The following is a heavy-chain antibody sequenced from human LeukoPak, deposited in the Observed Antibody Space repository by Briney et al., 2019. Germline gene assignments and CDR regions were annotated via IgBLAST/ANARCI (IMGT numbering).Heavy chain of an antibody. CDR1: GYTFTSYY. V-gene: IGHV1-46*01. CDR2: ITPSGGST. J-gene: IGHJ4*02. D-gene: IGHD5-18*01. Sequence: ASVKVSCKASGYTFTSYYIHWVRQAPGQGLEWMGIITPSGGSTSYAQKFQGRVTMTRDTSTCTVYMELSSLRSEDTAVYYGAREAGTAMAPFDYWGQGTLVTVS. CDR3: AREAGTAMAPFDY.